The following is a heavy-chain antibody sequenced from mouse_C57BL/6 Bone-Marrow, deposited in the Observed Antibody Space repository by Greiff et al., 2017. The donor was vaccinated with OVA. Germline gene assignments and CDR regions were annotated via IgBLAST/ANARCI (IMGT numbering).Heavy chain of an antibody. CDR1: GYTFTSYW. CDR3: ATDY. V-gene: IGHV1-61*01. J-gene: IGHJ2*01. CDR2: IYHSDSDT. Sequence: QVQLLQPGAELVRPGSSVKLSCKASGYTFTSYWMDWVKQSPGQGLEWIGNIYHSDSDTHYTQKFKDKSTLTVDKSSSTAYMQLSCLTSEDSAVYYCATDYWGRGTTPTVSA.